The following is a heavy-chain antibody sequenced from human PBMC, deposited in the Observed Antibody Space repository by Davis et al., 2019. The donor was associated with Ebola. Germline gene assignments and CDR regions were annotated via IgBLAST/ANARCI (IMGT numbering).Heavy chain of an antibody. CDR1: GGTFSSYA. V-gene: IGHV1-46*01. CDR3: ARVGSSGWPTLGVLGY. CDR2: INPSGGST. J-gene: IGHJ4*02. Sequence: ASVKVSCKASGGTFSSYAISWVRQAPGQGLEWMGIINPSGGSTSYAQKFQGRVTMTRDTSTSTVYMELSSLRSEDTAVYYCARVGSSGWPTLGVLGYWGQGTLVTVSS. D-gene: IGHD6-19*01.